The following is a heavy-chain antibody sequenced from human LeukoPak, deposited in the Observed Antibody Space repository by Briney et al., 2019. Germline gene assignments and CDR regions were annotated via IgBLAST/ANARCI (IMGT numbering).Heavy chain of an antibody. CDR1: GGSISSYY. J-gene: IGHJ4*02. V-gene: IGHV4-4*07. D-gene: IGHD1-26*01. CDR3: ARENSGSYREFDY. CDR2: IYTSGST. Sequence: SETQSLTCTVSGGSISSYYWSWIRQPAGKGLEWIGRIYTSGSTNYNASLKSRVSMSVDTSKNQFSLKLSSVTAADTAVFYCARENSGSYREFDYWGQGTLVTVSS.